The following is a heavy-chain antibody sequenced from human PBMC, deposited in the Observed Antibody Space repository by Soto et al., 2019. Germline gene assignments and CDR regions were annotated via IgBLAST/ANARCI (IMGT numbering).Heavy chain of an antibody. V-gene: IGHV4-39*01. Sequence: PSETLSLTCTVSGASITSTSYDWGWIRQPPGKGLEWIGNFYYSGSTYYNPSLRSRVTISVDASKNQFSVKVSSVTATDTAVYYCARSVGDYYYGMDVWGQGTTVTVSS. CDR1: GASITSTSYD. CDR3: ARSVGDYYYGMDV. CDR2: FYYSGST. J-gene: IGHJ6*02. D-gene: IGHD1-26*01.